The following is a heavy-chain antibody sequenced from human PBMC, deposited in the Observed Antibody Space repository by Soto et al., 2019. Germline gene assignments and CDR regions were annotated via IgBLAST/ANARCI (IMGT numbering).Heavy chain of an antibody. CDR1: GFSLSTSGVG. J-gene: IGHJ4*02. CDR2: IYWDDDK. Sequence: QITLKESGPTLVKPTQTLTLTCTFSGFSLSTSGVGVGWIRQPPGKALEWLALIYWDDDKRYSPSLKSRLTITKDTPKNQVVLTMTNMDPVDTATYYCAHVYGGYDNFDYWGQGTLGTVSS. CDR3: AHVYGGYDNFDY. V-gene: IGHV2-5*02. D-gene: IGHD5-12*01.